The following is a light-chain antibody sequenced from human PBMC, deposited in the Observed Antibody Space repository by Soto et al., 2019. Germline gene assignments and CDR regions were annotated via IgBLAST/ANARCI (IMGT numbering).Light chain of an antibody. J-gene: IGKJ4*01. Sequence: EIVMTQSPATLSVSPGERATLSCRASQSVSSNLARYQQKPGQAPRLLIYGASTRATGIPARFSGSGSGTEFTLTISSLQSEDFAVYYCQQYNNWPLTFGGGTKLEIQ. CDR2: GAS. V-gene: IGKV3-15*01. CDR1: QSVSSN. CDR3: QQYNNWPLT.